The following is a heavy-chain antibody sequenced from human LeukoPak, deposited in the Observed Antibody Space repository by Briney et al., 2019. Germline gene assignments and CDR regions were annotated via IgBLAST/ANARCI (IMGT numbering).Heavy chain of an antibody. Sequence: PSETLSLTCTVSGASVSSGGYYWSWLRQPPGKGLEWIGYIYYSGSTNYNPSLKSRVTISVDTSKNQFSLKVSSVTAADTVVYYCARRGGSGRSFDYWGQGTLVTVSS. V-gene: IGHV4-61*08. D-gene: IGHD3-10*01. CDR1: GASVSSGGYY. CDR3: ARRGGSGRSFDY. J-gene: IGHJ4*02. CDR2: IYYSGST.